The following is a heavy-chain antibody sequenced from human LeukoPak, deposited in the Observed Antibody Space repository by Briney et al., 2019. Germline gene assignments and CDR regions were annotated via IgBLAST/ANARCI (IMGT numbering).Heavy chain of an antibody. CDR3: ARDKWLTTTHYFDY. J-gene: IGHJ4*02. V-gene: IGHV4-61*02. Sequence: SQTLSLTCTVAVGSISSGRYYWSWIREPAGKGLERIERIYTSGSTNYNPSLKSRVTISVDTSKNQFSLKLSSVTAADTAVYYCARDKWLTTTHYFDYWGQGTLVTVSS. CDR1: VGSISSGRYY. D-gene: IGHD4-11*01. CDR2: IYTSGST.